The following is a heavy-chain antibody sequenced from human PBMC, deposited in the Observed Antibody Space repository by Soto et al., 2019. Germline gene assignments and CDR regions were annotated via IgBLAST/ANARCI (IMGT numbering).Heavy chain of an antibody. J-gene: IGHJ6*02. CDR2: IYPNDADT. V-gene: IGHV5-51*01. D-gene: IGHD2-2*01. CDR3: ARVPSVVTPGNDYFGVDV. CDR1: GYSFTNYW. Sequence: GESLKISCQGSGYSFTNYWVGWVRQRPGKDLEWMGIIYPNDADTRYNPSFQGQVTISADKSISNAYLQWTSLKTSDTALYYCARVPSVVTPGNDYFGVDVWGQGTTVTVSS.